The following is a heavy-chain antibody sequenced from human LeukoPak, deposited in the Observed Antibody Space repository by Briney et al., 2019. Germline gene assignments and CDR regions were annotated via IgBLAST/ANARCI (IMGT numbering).Heavy chain of an antibody. D-gene: IGHD1-26*01. CDR1: GGSISSYY. J-gene: IGHJ4*02. Sequence: SETLSLTCTVSGGSISSYYWSWIRQPPGKGLEWIGYIYYSGSTNYNPSLKSRVTISVDTPKNQFSLKLSSVAAADTAIYYCARGISGSGSYGHFDYWGQGILVTVSS. CDR3: ARGISGSGSYGHFDY. CDR2: IYYSGST. V-gene: IGHV4-59*12.